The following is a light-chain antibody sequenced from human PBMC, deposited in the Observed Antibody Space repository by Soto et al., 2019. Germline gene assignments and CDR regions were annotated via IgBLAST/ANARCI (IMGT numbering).Light chain of an antibody. V-gene: IGKV4-1*01. CDR1: QSVLYSSNNKNY. CDR2: TAS. CDR3: QQSYNTPIT. J-gene: IGKJ5*01. Sequence: DIVMTQSPESLAVSLGERATINCKSSQSVLYSSNNKNYLNWYHQKPGKAPKLLINTASSLESGVPSRFRGSGSGTDFTLTITSLQPEDFATYYCQQSYNTPITFGQGTRLEIK.